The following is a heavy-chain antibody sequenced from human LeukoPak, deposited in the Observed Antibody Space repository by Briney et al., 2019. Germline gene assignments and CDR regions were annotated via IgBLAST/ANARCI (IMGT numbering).Heavy chain of an antibody. CDR1: GGTFSSYA. V-gene: IGHV1-69*06. D-gene: IGHD3-22*01. Sequence: ASVKVSCKASGGTFSSYAISWVRQAPGQGLEWMGGIIPIFGTANYAQKFQGRVTITADKSTSTAYMELSSLRSEDTAVYYCARSDYYYDSSGYYYFDYWGRGTLVTVSS. CDR3: ARSDYYYDSSGYYYFDY. CDR2: IIPIFGTA. J-gene: IGHJ4*02.